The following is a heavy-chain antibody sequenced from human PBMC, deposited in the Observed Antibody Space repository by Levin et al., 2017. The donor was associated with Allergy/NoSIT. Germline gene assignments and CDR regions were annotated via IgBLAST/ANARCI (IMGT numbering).Heavy chain of an antibody. CDR3: VRGYKYGLAAF. D-gene: IGHD5-18*01. CDR1: GFTISSNY. V-gene: IGHV3-53*01. Sequence: GGSLRLSCAVSGFTISSNYMSWVRQAPGKGLEWVSIIYSSGKTDDADSVKGRFTISRDSFINTLYLQMTSLRAEDTSMYYCVRGYKYGLAAFWGQGTPVTVSS. CDR2: IYSSGKT. J-gene: IGHJ4*02.